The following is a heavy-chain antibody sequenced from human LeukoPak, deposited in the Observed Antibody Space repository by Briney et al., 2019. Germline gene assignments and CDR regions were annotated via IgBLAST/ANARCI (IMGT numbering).Heavy chain of an antibody. CDR2: IKSKTDGGTT. Sequence: PGGSLRLSCAASGFTFSDAWMNWVRQAPGKGLEWVGRIKSKTDGGTTDYAAPVKGRFTISRDDSKNTLYLQMNSLKTEDTAVYYCTTVRIYCSSTSCYRVLDYWGQGTLVTVSS. D-gene: IGHD2-2*01. V-gene: IGHV3-15*07. CDR1: GFTFSDAW. J-gene: IGHJ4*02. CDR3: TTVRIYCSSTSCYRVLDY.